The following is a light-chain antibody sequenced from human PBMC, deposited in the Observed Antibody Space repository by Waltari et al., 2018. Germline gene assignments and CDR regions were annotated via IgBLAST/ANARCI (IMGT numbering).Light chain of an antibody. V-gene: IGKV3-11*01. CDR1: QSVSSY. CDR2: GAS. Sequence: VILTQSPATLSLSPGERATLSCRASQSVSSYLAWYQQKPGQAPRLLIYGASSRATGIPDRFSGSGSGTDFTLTISSREPEDVGVYHCYQHSSGYSFGQGTKVEIK. CDR3: YQHSSGYS. J-gene: IGKJ2*03.